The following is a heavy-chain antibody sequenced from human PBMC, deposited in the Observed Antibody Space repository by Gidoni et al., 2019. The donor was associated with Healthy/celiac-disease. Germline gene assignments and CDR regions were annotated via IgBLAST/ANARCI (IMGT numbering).Heavy chain of an antibody. V-gene: IGHV4-39*07. CDR1: GGSISSSSYY. CDR2: IYYSGST. J-gene: IGHJ4*02. Sequence: QLQLQESGPGLVKPSETLSLTCTVSGGSISSSSYYWGWIRQPPGKGLEWIGSIYYSGSTYYNPSLKSRVTIAVDTSKNQFSLKLSSVTAADTAVYYCAGLRGCSPYWNFDYWGQGTLVTVSS. D-gene: IGHD5-18*01. CDR3: AGLRGCSPYWNFDY.